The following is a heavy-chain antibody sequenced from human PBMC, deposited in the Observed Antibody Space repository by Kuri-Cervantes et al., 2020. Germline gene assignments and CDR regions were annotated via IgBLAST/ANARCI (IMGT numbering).Heavy chain of an antibody. CDR3: ARDQGYSGYVSALGY. Sequence: GGSLRLSCAASGLTFSDYYMSWIRQAPGKGLEWVSYISSSGSTIYYADSVKGRFTISRDNAKNSLYLQMNSLRAEDTAVYYCARDQGYSGYVSALGYWGQGTLVTVSS. CDR1: GLTFSDYY. CDR2: ISSSGSTI. J-gene: IGHJ4*02. D-gene: IGHD5-12*01. V-gene: IGHV3-11*01.